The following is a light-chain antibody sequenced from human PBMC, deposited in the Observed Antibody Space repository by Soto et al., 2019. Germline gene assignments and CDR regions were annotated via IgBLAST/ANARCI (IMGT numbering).Light chain of an antibody. CDR3: QQYGNSPLT. Sequence: DIVLTQSPGTLSIYLGERATLSCRASQSVSGSYLAWYQQKPGQAPRVLIYGASSRATGIPDRFSGSGSGTEFTLTISRLEPEDFAVYYCQQYGNSPLTFGGGTKV. J-gene: IGKJ4*01. CDR1: QSVSGSY. CDR2: GAS. V-gene: IGKV3-20*01.